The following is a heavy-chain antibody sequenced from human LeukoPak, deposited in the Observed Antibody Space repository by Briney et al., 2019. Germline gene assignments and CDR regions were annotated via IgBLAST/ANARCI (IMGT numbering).Heavy chain of an antibody. CDR1: GASSSSHY. CDR2: THYSGNT. Sequence: SETLSLTCTVSGASSSSHYWSWIRQPPGKGLEWIGYTHYSGNTKYNPFLKSRVTISVDTSKNHFSLKLSSVTAADTAVYYCARLYDIVAFYFDYWGQGTLATVSS. D-gene: IGHD5-12*01. CDR3: ARLYDIVAFYFDY. V-gene: IGHV4-59*08. J-gene: IGHJ4*02.